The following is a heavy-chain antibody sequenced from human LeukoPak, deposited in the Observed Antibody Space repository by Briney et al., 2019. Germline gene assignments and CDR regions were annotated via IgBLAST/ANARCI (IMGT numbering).Heavy chain of an antibody. CDR3: ARGAMATTPFFDY. Sequence: PSETLSLTCPVSGVSISNYYYWTWIRQPPGKGLEWIGYVYYTGSSNFHPSLKSRVTMSLDTSRNQFSLKLTSLTAADTAVYYCARGAMATTPFFDYWGQGTLVTVSS. J-gene: IGHJ4*02. CDR1: GVSISNYY. D-gene: IGHD5-24*01. V-gene: IGHV4-59*01. CDR2: VYYTGSS.